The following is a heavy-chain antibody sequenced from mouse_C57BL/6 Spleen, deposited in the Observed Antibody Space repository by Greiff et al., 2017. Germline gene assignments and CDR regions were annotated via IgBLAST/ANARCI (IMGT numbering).Heavy chain of an antibody. D-gene: IGHD1-1*01. CDR1: GYAFTNYL. CDR3: RTVVDAYWYFDV. Sequence: QVQLQQSGAELVRPGTSVKVSCKAPGYAFTNYLIEWVKQRPGQGLEWIGVINPGSGGTNYNEKFKGKATLTADKSSSTAYMQLSSLTSEDSAVYFCRTVVDAYWYFDVWGTGTTVTVSS. J-gene: IGHJ1*03. CDR2: INPGSGGT. V-gene: IGHV1-54*01.